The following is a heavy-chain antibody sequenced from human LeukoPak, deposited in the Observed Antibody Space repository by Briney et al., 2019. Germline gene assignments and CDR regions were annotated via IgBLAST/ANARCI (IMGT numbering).Heavy chain of an antibody. CDR1: GHTFTSYA. CDR3: ARLTYYYDSSGQNWFDP. CDR2: INAGNGNT. J-gene: IGHJ5*02. D-gene: IGHD3-22*01. Sequence: ASVKVSCQASGHTFTSYAMHWVRQAPGQRLEWMGWINAGNGNTKYSQKFQGRVTITRDTSASTAYMELSSLRSEDTAVYYCARLTYYYDSSGQNWFDPWGQGTLVTVSS. V-gene: IGHV1-3*01.